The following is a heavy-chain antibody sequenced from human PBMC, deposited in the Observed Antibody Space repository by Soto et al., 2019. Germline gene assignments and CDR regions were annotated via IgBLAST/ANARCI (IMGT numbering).Heavy chain of an antibody. CDR2: ISAYDGKT. J-gene: IGHJ5*02. Sequence: ASVKVSCKTSGYTFNTYGINWVRQAPGQGLELMGWISAYDGKTAYAEKFQGRVTLTTDTSTSTAYMELRSLRSDDTAIYYCARDPHEFWTSYWFDPWGQGTPVTVSS. D-gene: IGHD3-3*01. CDR1: GYTFNTYG. CDR3: ARDPHEFWTSYWFDP. V-gene: IGHV1-18*01.